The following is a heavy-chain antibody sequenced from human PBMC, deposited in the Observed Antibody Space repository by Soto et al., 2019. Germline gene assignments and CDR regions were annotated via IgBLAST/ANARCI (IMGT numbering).Heavy chain of an antibody. V-gene: IGHV4-39*02. D-gene: IGHD1-26*01. CDR3: AKLKVGATRAPDVDS. J-gene: IGHJ4*02. Sequence: QLKESGPGLVKPSETLSLTCNVSGVLVSSGDYFWGWIRQPPGKGLEWIGSAHSSGGTYYKPSLKARLTISVDKSKNNFSLRLNSVTAADTGVYYCAKLKVGATRAPDVDSWGQGKLVSVSS. CDR2: AHSSGGT. CDR1: GVLVSSGDYF.